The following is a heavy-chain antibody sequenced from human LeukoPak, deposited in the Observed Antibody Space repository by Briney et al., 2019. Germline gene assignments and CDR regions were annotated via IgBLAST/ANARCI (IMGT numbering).Heavy chain of an antibody. V-gene: IGHV3-48*03. J-gene: IGHJ6*02. Sequence: GGSQRLSCAASGFTFSSYEMNWVRQAPGKGLEWVSYISSSGSTIYYADSVKGRFTISRDNAKNSLYLQMNSLRAEDTAVYYCARVRCSGGSCYYYYYGMDVWGQGTTVTVSS. D-gene: IGHD2-15*01. CDR2: ISSSGSTI. CDR1: GFTFSSYE. CDR3: ARVRCSGGSCYYYYYGMDV.